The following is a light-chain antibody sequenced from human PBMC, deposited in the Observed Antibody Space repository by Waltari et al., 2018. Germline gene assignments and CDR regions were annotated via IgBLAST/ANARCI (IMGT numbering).Light chain of an antibody. V-gene: IGKV3-20*01. Sequence: EIVLTQSPGTVSLSPGERATVSCRASQTVTSSDLAWYQQQPGQAPRLLIYDASRRATGVPDRFSGSGPGTDFTLTISRLEPEDFAVYYCQQYHTSPRTFGQGTMVEI. CDR3: QQYHTSPRT. CDR2: DAS. J-gene: IGKJ1*01. CDR1: QTVTSSD.